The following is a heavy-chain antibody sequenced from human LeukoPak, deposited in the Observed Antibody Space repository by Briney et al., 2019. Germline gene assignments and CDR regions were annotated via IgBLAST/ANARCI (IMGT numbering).Heavy chain of an antibody. CDR2: ISSSSSYI. CDR3: ARSYSSSSGLDY. CDR1: GFTFSSYS. V-gene: IGHV3-21*01. J-gene: IGHJ4*02. D-gene: IGHD6-6*01. Sequence: PGGTLRLSCAASGFTFSSYSMNWVRQAPGKGLEWVSSISSSSSYIYYADSVKGRFTISRDNAKNSLYLQMNSLRAEDTAVYYCARSYSSSSGLDYWGQGTLVTVSS.